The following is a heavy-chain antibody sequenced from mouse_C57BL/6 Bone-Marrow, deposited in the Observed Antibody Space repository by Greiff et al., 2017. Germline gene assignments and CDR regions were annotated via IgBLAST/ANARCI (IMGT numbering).Heavy chain of an antibody. Sequence: VQLKESGAELVRPGASVKLSCTASGFNIKDDYIHWVKQRPEQGLEWIGWIVPEIGDTEYASKFQGKATITSYTSSNPAYLQLSSLTSEDTAVYYCSSFDGNYFDFWGQGTPLTVAS. V-gene: IGHV14-4*01. D-gene: IGHD2-3*01. CDR2: IVPEIGDT. CDR3: SSFDGNYFDF. J-gene: IGHJ2*01. CDR1: GFNIKDDY.